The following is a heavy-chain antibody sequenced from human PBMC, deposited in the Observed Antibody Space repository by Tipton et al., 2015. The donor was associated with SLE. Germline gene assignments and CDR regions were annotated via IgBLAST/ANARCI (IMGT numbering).Heavy chain of an antibody. V-gene: IGHV4-61*02. CDR2: IHASGSSGST. Sequence: TLSLTCTVSGGSISSGGHYWSWIRQPAGKGLEWIGRIHASGSSGSTEYNPSLKSRVSMSLDTSKNQFSLNLTSVTAADTALYYCARDGVRKGWWFFDLWGRGTLATVSS. CDR3: ARDGVRKGWWFFDL. J-gene: IGHJ2*01. D-gene: IGHD3-16*01. CDR1: GGSISSGGHY.